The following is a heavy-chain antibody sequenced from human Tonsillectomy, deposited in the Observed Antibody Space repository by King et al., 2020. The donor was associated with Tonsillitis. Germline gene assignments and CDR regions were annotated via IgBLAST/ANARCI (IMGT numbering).Heavy chain of an antibody. CDR3: ARKWFGDFEEYYFDY. V-gene: IGHV5-51*01. Sequence: EMQLVQSGAEVKKHGASLKISCKGSGYSFTTYWIGWVRQMPGKGLEWMGIIYPVDSDTRYSPSFQGQITISADKSSSTVYVQWSSLKASDTAMYYCARKWFGDFEEYYFDYWGQGTLVTVSS. CDR1: GYSFTTYW. J-gene: IGHJ4*02. D-gene: IGHD3-10*01. CDR2: IYPVDSDT.